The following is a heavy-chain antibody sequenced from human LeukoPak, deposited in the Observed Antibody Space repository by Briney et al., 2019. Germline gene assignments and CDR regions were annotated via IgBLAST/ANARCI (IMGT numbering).Heavy chain of an antibody. V-gene: IGHV3-23*01. CDR3: AKKAHYDAYAKYFDY. CDR2: LSDSGVYT. J-gene: IGHJ4*02. D-gene: IGHD4-17*01. CDR1: GFTFSNYA. Sequence: GGSLRLSCAASGFTFSNYAMTWVRQAPGKGLEWVSILSDSGVYTYYADSVKGRFTISRDNSNNMLYLQMNSLRAEDAAVYYCAKKAHYDAYAKYFDYWGQGTLVTVSS.